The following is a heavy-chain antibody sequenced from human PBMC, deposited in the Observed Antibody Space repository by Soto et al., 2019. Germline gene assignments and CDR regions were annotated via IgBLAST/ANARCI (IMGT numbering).Heavy chain of an antibody. J-gene: IGHJ4*02. CDR3: ARFAASGGHSDS. V-gene: IGHV4-28*01. Sequence: QVQLQESGPGLVKPSDTLSLTCTVSGYSISDSNWWGWIRQSPGKGLEWIGYIYYSGSTYYNPSLKSRXXMXVAXSKNQFSLKLSSVTAVDTAVYYCARFAASGGHSDSWGQGILVTVSS. D-gene: IGHD2-15*01. CDR2: IYYSGST. CDR1: GYSISDSNW.